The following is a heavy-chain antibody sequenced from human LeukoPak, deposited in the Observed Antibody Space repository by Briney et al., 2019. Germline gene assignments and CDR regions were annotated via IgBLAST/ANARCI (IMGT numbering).Heavy chain of an antibody. CDR1: GFTFTSFA. Sequence: PLASVKVSCKASGFTFTSFAMQWVRQARGQRLEWIGWIVVGSGNTNYAQKFQERVTITMDMSTSTAYMELSSLRSEDTAVYYCAASTMVRGVINGPPDYWGQGTLVTVSS. V-gene: IGHV1-58*02. CDR2: IVVGSGNT. D-gene: IGHD3-10*01. J-gene: IGHJ4*02. CDR3: AASTMVRGVINGPPDY.